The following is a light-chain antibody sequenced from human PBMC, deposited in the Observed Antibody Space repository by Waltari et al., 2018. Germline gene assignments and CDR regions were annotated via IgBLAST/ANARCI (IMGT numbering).Light chain of an antibody. J-gene: IGKJ4*01. V-gene: IGKV3-20*01. CDR1: RSITSTY. CDR3: QQYDSSGLT. Sequence: EIVLTQSPGTLSLSPGEGATLSCRASRSITSTYLAWFQQKPGQAPRRLIYGASSRATGIPDRFSGGGSGTDFTLTISRLEPEDSALYYCQQYDSSGLTFGGGTTVEIK. CDR2: GAS.